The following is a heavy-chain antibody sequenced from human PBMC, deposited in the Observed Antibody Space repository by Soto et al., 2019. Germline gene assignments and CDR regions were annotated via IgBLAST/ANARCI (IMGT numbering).Heavy chain of an antibody. CDR3: ARDDHIVVVPTSLGAMDV. D-gene: IGHD2-2*01. V-gene: IGHV4-4*02. Sequence: QVQLQESGPGLVKPSETLSLTCAVYGGSISSNKWWSWVRQPPGKGLEWIGEIYHSGSTNYNPSLKSRVNISLDKSKSQFSLKLTSVTAADSAVYYCARDDHIVVVPTSLGAMDVWGQGTTVTVSS. CDR1: GGSISSNKW. J-gene: IGHJ6*02. CDR2: IYHSGST.